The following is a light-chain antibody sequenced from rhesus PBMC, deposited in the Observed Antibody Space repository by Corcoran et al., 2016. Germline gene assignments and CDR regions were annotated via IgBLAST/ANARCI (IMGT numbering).Light chain of an antibody. V-gene: IGKV3-24*01. CDR3: LQHSNWPLT. CDR2: GAY. Sequence: EIVMTQSPATLSLSPGERATLSCRASQSVSSSLAWYQQKPGQAPRLLIYGAYSRATGIPDRFSGSGSGTDVTLTISSLEPEDVAVYYGLQHSNWPLTFGGGTKGELK. CDR1: QSVSSS. J-gene: IGKJ4*01.